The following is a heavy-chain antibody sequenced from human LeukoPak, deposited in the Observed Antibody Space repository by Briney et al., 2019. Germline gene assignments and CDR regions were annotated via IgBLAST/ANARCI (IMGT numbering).Heavy chain of an antibody. V-gene: IGHV3-64*01. J-gene: IGHJ4*02. CDR1: GFTFSNYA. D-gene: IGHD1-26*01. Sequence: PGGSLRLSCAASGFTFSNYAMHWVRQAPGKGLEYVSAISSNGHSTDYAISVKGRFTISRDNSKNTLYLQMGSLGAEDMAMYYCARRPYSGSYYVDYWGQGTLVTVSS. CDR3: ARRPYSGSYYVDY. CDR2: ISSNGHST.